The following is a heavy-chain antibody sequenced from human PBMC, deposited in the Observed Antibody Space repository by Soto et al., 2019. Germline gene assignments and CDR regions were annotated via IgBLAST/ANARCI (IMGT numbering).Heavy chain of an antibody. Sequence: QVQLVQSGAEVKKPGSSVKVSCKASGGTFSSYAISWVRQAPGQGLEWMGGIIPIFGTANYAQKFQGRVTITADESTSTAYMELGSLRSEDTAGYSCARWGGGYSGYDNFDYWGQGTLVTVSS. J-gene: IGHJ4*02. CDR3: ARWGGGYSGYDNFDY. D-gene: IGHD5-12*01. CDR2: IIPIFGTA. V-gene: IGHV1-69*01. CDR1: GGTFSSYA.